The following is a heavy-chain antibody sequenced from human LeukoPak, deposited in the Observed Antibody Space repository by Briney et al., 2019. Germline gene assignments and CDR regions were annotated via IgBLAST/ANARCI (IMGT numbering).Heavy chain of an antibody. CDR2: IYTSGST. J-gene: IGHJ4*02. D-gene: IGHD3-10*01. CDR3: AKRGEHYGAGSDSPPDYFFDI. CDR1: GGSISSYY. Sequence: SETLSLTCTVSGGSISSYYWSWIRQPAGKGLEWIGRIYTSGSTNYNPSLKSRVTMSVDTSKNQFSLQLNSVTAADTAVYYCAKRGEHYGAGSDSPPDYFFDIWGQGTLVIVSS. V-gene: IGHV4-4*07.